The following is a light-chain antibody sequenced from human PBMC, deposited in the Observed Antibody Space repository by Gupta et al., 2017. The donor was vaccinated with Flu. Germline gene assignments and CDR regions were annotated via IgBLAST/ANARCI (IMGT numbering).Light chain of an antibody. CDR2: KAS. CDR1: QSIKSW. J-gene: IGKJ1*01. CDR3: LEYDNFSWT. V-gene: IGKV1-5*03. Sequence: DIQMTQSPATLSASVGDRVTITCRASQSIKSWLAWYQQKPGKAPNLLIYKASTLQSGIPSRFSGSGSGTDFTLTISSLQPDDFATYYCLEYDNFSWTFGQGTKVE.